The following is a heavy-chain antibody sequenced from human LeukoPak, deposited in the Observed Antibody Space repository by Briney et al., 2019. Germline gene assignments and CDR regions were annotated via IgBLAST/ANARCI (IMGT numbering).Heavy chain of an antibody. CDR3: ARFEYYWFDP. J-gene: IGHJ5*02. CDR2: IYYSGST. V-gene: IGHV4-39*07. D-gene: IGHD6-6*01. CDR1: GGSISGSSYY. Sequence: SETLSLTCTVSGGSISGSSYYWGWIRQPPGKGLEWIGSIYYSGSTNYNPSPKSRVTISVDTSKNQFSLKLSSVTAADTAVYYCARFEYYWFDPWGQGTLVTVSS.